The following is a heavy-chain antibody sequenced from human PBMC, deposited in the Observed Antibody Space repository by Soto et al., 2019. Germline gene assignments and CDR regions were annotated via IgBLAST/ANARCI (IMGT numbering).Heavy chain of an antibody. CDR1: GLTFSNYA. CDR3: AKNQERELPRVIDF. CDR2: MSGSSSTT. J-gene: IGHJ4*02. Sequence: GGSLRLSCATSGLTFSNYAMSWVRQSPGGGLEWVSSMSGSSSTTYYADSVKGRFTISRDRSKNTLYLQMSSLRAEDTALYYCAKNQERELPRVIDFWGQGTLVTVSS. V-gene: IGHV3-23*01. D-gene: IGHD1-7*01.